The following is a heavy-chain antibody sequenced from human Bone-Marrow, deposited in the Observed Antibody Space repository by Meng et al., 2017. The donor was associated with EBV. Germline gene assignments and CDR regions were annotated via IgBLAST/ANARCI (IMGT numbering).Heavy chain of an antibody. CDR1: GGSISSGGYS. J-gene: IGHJ5*02. CDR2: IYHSGST. Sequence: QLQLQESGSGLVKPSQTLSLTCAVSGGSISSGGYSWSWIRQPPGKGLEWIGYIYHSGSTYYNPSLKSRVTISVDTSKNQFSLKMRSVTAADTAVYYCAREIRQYNWFDPWGQGTLVTVSS. CDR3: AREIRQYNWFDP. V-gene: IGHV4-30-2*01. D-gene: IGHD4-11*01.